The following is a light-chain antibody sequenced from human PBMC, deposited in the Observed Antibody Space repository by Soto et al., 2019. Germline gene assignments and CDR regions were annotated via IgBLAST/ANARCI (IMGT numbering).Light chain of an antibody. CDR1: SSDVGGYNY. CDR3: SSYSGSNNLV. J-gene: IGLJ2*01. V-gene: IGLV2-8*01. CDR2: EVT. Sequence: QSVLTQPPSASGSPGQSVTISCTGTSSDVGGYNYVSWYQQHPGKAPKLMIYEVTKRPSGVPGRFSGSKSGNTASLTVSGLQAEDEAYYYFSSYSGSNNLVFGGGTKLTVL.